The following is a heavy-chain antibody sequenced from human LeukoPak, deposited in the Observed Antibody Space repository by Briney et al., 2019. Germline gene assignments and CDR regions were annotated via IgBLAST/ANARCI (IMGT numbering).Heavy chain of an antibody. CDR2: IIPILGIA. CDR1: GYTLTELS. CDR3: ARELYQPLILHFDY. Sequence: SVKVSCKVSGYTLTELSMHWVRQAPGQGLEWMGRIIPILGIANYAQKFQGRVTITADKSTSTAYMELSSLRSEDTAVYYCARELYQPLILHFDYWGQGTLVTVSS. V-gene: IGHV1-69*04. J-gene: IGHJ4*02. D-gene: IGHD2-2*01.